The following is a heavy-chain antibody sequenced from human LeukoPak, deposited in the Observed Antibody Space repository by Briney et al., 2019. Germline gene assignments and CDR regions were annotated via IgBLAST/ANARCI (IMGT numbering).Heavy chain of an antibody. D-gene: IGHD7-27*01. CDR1: GFTFNIYG. CDR3: AREVNWDYWYFDL. Sequence: GGSLRLSCEASGFTFNIYGMNWVRQAPGKGPEWVSYIGSRSVTTHYADSVKGRFTISRDNAKNTLYLQMNSLRAEDTAVYYCAREVNWDYWYFDLWGRGTLVTVSS. CDR2: IGSRSVTT. J-gene: IGHJ2*01. V-gene: IGHV3-48*04.